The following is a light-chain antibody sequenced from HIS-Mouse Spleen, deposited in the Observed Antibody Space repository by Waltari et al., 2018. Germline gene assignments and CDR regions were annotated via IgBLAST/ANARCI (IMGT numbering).Light chain of an antibody. Sequence: QSALTPPASVSGSPGQSITISCTGSISDVGSYNLVSWYQQHPGKAPKLMIYEGSKRPSGVSNRFSGSKSGNTASLTISGLQAEDEADYYCCSYAGSSTYVFGTGTKVTVL. J-gene: IGLJ1*01. CDR2: EGS. V-gene: IGLV2-23*01. CDR3: CSYAGSSTYV. CDR1: ISDVGSYNL.